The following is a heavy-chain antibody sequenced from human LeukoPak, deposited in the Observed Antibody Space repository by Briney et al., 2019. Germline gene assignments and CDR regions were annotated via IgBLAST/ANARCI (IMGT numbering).Heavy chain of an antibody. D-gene: IGHD3-22*01. J-gene: IGHJ4*02. V-gene: IGHV3-23*01. CDR1: GFTFSRYW. CDR3: AKGSYYDSSGSFYFDY. CDR2: ISGSGDNT. Sequence: GGSLRLSCAASGFTFSRYWVSWVRQAPGKGLEWVSGISGSGDNTYYADSVKGRFTISRDNSKNTLYVQVNSLGTEDTAAYYCAKGSYYDSSGSFYFDYWGQGTLVTVSS.